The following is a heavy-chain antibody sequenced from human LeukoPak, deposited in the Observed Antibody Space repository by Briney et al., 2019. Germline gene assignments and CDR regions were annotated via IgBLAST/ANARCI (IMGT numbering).Heavy chain of an antibody. J-gene: IGHJ4*02. D-gene: IGHD2-2*01. V-gene: IGHV3-23*01. CDR3: AKTGGELGYCSRANCNSPDY. Sequence: GGSLRLSCAASEFTFSSYWMSWVRQAPGEGLEWVSSISGSGDDTYYADSVKGRFTISRDNSKNTLSLQMTSLRAEDTAVYYCAKTGGELGYCSRANCNSPDYWGQGTLVTVSS. CDR1: EFTFSSYW. CDR2: ISGSGDDT.